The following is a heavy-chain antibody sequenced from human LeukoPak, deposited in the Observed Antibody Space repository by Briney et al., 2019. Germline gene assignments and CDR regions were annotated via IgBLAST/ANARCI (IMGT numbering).Heavy chain of an antibody. V-gene: IGHV1-69*04. Sequence: ASVKVSCKASGGTFSSYAISWVRQAPGQGLGWMGRIIPILGIANYAQKFQGRVTITADKSTSTAYMELSSLRSEDTAVYYCARAYYDSSADYWGQGTLVTVSS. CDR2: IIPILGIA. D-gene: IGHD3-22*01. CDR3: ARAYYDSSADY. J-gene: IGHJ4*02. CDR1: GGTFSSYA.